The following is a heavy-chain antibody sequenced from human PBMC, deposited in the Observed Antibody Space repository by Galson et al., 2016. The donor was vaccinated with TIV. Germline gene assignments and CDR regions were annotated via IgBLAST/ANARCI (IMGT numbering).Heavy chain of an antibody. CDR1: GFTFSNYE. J-gene: IGHJ6*02. CDR2: ISSSGSTI. V-gene: IGHV3-48*03. D-gene: IGHD6-13*01. Sequence: SLRLSCAASGFTFSNYEMNWVRQAPGKGLEWLSHISSSGSTIYNADSVKGRFTISRDNGKKSLYLQMNSLRAEDTAVYYCAGGSYRSSWTSIYSYYGMDVWGQGATLTVSS. CDR3: AGGSYRSSWTSIYSYYGMDV.